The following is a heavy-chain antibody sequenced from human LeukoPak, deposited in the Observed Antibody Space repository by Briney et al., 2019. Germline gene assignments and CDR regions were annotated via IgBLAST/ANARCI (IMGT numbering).Heavy chain of an antibody. CDR3: ASMVAAGFVP. D-gene: IGHD6-13*01. V-gene: IGHV4-34*01. CDR2: INHSGST. Sequence: SETLSLTCAVYGGSFSGYCWSWIRQPPGKGLEWIGEINHSGSTNYNPSLKSRVTISVDTSKNQFSLKLSSVTAADTAVYYCASMVAAGFVPWGQGTLVTVSS. J-gene: IGHJ5*02. CDR1: GGSFSGYC.